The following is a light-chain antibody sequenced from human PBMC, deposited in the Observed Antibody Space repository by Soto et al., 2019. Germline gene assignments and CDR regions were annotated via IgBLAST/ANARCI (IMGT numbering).Light chain of an antibody. CDR3: GSYTTSSNYV. Sequence: QSVLTQPASVSGSPGQSITISCTGTSSDVGAYNYVSWYQQHPGKAPKLMIYDVSHRPSGVSHRFSGSKSGNTASLTISGPQAEDEADYYCGSYTTSSNYVFGTGTKVTVL. CDR2: DVS. V-gene: IGLV2-14*01. J-gene: IGLJ1*01. CDR1: SSDVGAYNY.